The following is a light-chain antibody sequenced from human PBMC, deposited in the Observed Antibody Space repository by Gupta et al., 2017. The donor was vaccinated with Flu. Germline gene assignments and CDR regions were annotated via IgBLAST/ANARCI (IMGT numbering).Light chain of an antibody. CDR2: PDS. CDR3: QAWDSSTVV. CDR1: KLGDKY. J-gene: IGLJ2*01. Sequence: SYELTQSPSVSVSPGQTASIPCSGDKLGDKYACWYQQKPGQSPVLVIYPDSKRPSGIPERFSGSNSGNTATLTISGTQAKDEADYYCQAWDSSTVVFGGGTKLTVL. V-gene: IGLV3-1*01.